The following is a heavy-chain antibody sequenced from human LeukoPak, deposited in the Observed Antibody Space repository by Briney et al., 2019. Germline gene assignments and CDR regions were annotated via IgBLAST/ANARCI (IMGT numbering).Heavy chain of an antibody. CDR3: AREVMVRGVSAFDI. CDR1: GGSISGQY. CDR2: IYYTGIT. D-gene: IGHD3-10*01. J-gene: IGHJ3*02. V-gene: IGHV4-59*11. Sequence: SETLSLTCTVSGGSISGQYWSLIRQPPGKGLEWIGYIYYTGITKYNPSLKSRVAISVDTSKNQLSLKLNSVTAADTAVYYCAREVMVRGVSAFDIWGQGAMVTVSS.